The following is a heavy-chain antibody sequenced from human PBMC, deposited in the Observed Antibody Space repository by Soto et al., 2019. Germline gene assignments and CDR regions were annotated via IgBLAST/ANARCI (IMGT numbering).Heavy chain of an antibody. CDR3: AHFAGGSGWYDFRRFDP. V-gene: IGHV2-5*02. J-gene: IGHJ5*02. CDR1: GFSLSTSGVG. Sequence: QITLKESGPTLGKPTQTLTLTCTFSGFSLSTSGVGVGWIRQPPGKALEWLAIIYWDDDKYYSPSLKSRLTITKDTSRNQVVLTMTNMDPVDTATYYCAHFAGGSGWYDFRRFDPWGQGTLVTVSS. D-gene: IGHD6-19*01. CDR2: IYWDDDK.